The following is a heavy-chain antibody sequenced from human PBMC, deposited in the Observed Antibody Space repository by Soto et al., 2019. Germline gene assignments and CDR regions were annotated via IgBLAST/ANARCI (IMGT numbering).Heavy chain of an antibody. CDR3: ARLRPPYSSGEEADY. V-gene: IGHV1-69*13. CDR1: GGTFSSYA. CDR2: IIPIFGTA. Sequence: SVKVSCKASGGTFSSYAISWVRQAPGQGLEWMGGIIPIFGTANYAQKFQGRVTITADESTSTAYMELSSLRSEDTAVYYCARLRPPYSSGEEADYWGQGTLVTVSS. D-gene: IGHD6-19*01. J-gene: IGHJ4*02.